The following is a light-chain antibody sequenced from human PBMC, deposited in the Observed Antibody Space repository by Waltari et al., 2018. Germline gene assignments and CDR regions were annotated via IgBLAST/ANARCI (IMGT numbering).Light chain of an antibody. CDR1: QSVGRP. CDR2: DAS. CDR3: QKYGTRPAT. Sequence: VLTQSPGTLSLSPGDRATLSCRASQSVGRPLAWYQQRPGQAPRLLIYDASSRATGIPDRFSGSGSGTDFSLTISRLEPEDFAVYYCQKYGTRPATFGQGTKVEVK. V-gene: IGKV3-20*01. J-gene: IGKJ1*01.